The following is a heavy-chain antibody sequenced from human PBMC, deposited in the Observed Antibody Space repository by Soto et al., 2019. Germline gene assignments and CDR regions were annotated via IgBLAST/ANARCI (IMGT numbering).Heavy chain of an antibody. CDR1: GYTFTGYF. CDR2: INPNSGGI. D-gene: IGHD5-18*01. V-gene: IGHV1-2*02. Sequence: ASVKVSCMASGYTFTGYFIHCVRQPPGQGLEWMGWINPNSGGINYAQKFQGRVTMTRDTSISTAYMELSMLRSDDTAVYYCTRDIPRGYSYGPKPPDYWGQGTLVTVSS. J-gene: IGHJ4*02. CDR3: TRDIPRGYSYGPKPPDY.